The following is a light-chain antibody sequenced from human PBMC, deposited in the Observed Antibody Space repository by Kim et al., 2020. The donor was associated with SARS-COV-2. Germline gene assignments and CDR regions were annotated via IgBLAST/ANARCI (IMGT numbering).Light chain of an antibody. CDR3: SSYTSSSTRV. CDR2: YVS. Sequence: GPSITTSCPGTSSDVGVYNFVSWHQQHPGKAPQLMIFYVSKRPSGVSNRFSGSKSGNTASLTISGLQAEDEADYYCSSYTSSSTRVFGGGTQLTVL. J-gene: IGLJ3*02. V-gene: IGLV2-14*04. CDR1: SSDVGVYNF.